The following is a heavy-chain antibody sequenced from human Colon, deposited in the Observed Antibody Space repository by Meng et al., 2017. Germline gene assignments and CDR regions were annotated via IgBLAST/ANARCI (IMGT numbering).Heavy chain of an antibody. J-gene: IGHJ4*02. CDR1: GYSFTSYW. D-gene: IGHD3-10*01. V-gene: IGHV5-51*01. CDR2: IYPGDSDT. CDR3: ARLHGSGSYQYFDY. Sequence: KVSCKGSGYSFTSYWIGWVRQRPGKGLEWMGIIYPGDSDTRYSPSFQGQVTISADKSVSTAYLQWSSLKASDTAMYYCARLHGSGSYQYFDYWGQGTLVTVSS.